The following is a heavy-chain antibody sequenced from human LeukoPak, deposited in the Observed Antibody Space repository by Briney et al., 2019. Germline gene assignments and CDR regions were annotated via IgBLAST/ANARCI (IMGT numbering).Heavy chain of an antibody. Sequence: SETLSLTCDVSGSSVNSDQYWGWMRHSPGAGLEWIGSVHQTGSPYYNPSLGSRVSLSIDSTKNSFSLRLTSVTAAVTAVYYCAMLRLGELSLLANAYDIWGQGTMVIVSS. D-gene: IGHD3-16*02. J-gene: IGHJ3*02. CDR2: VHQTGSP. CDR3: AMLRLGELSLLANAYDI. CDR1: GSSVNSDQY. V-gene: IGHV4-38-2*01.